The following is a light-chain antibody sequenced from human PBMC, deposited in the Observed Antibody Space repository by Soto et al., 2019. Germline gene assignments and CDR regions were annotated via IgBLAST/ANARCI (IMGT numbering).Light chain of an antibody. Sequence: QSALTQPASVSGSPGQSITISCTGTSSDVGSYNLVSWYQQHPGKAPKLMIYDNNKRPSGIPDRFSGSRSGTSATLDITGLQTGDEADYYCGTWDSSLSAVVFGGGTKLTVL. CDR3: GTWDSSLSAVV. CDR2: DNN. CDR1: SSDVGSYNL. V-gene: IGLV2-14*02. J-gene: IGLJ2*01.